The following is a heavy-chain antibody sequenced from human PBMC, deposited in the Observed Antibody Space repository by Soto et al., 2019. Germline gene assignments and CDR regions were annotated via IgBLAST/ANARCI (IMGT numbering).Heavy chain of an antibody. D-gene: IGHD3-22*01. J-gene: IGHJ4*02. V-gene: IGHV3-30*18. CDR3: AKKRFDYDRSGYYSYFDY. CDR2: ISYDGSNK. CDR1: VFTFSSYC. Sequence: GGSLRLSCASSVFTFSSYCMQWVRQAPGKGLEWVAVISYDGSNKYYADSVKGRFTISRDNSKNTLYLQMNSLRAEDTAVYYCAKKRFDYDRSGYYSYFDYWGQGTLVTVSS.